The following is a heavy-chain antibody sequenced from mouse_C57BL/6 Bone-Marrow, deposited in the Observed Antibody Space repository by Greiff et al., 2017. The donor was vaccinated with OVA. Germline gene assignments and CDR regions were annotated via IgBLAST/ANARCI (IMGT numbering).Heavy chain of an antibody. J-gene: IGHJ3*01. CDR3: ARRFAY. Sequence: EVKLQESGGGLVQPGGSLKLSCAASGFTFSDYYMYWVRQTPEKRLEWVAYISNGGGSTYYPDTVKGRFTISRDNAKNTRYLQMSRLKSEDTAMYYCARRFAYWGQGTLVTVSA. V-gene: IGHV5-12*01. CDR1: GFTFSDYY. CDR2: ISNGGGST.